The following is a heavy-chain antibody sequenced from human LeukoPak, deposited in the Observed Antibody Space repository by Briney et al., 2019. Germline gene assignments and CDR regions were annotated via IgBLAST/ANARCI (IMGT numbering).Heavy chain of an antibody. D-gene: IGHD3-10*01. J-gene: IGHJ6*02. CDR1: GYTFTSYD. Sequence: SVKVSCKASGYTFTSYDINWVRQAPGQGLEWMGGIIPIFGTANYAQKFQGRVTITADESTSTAYMELSSLRSEDTAVYYCAGGRGGSGSSFYYYYGVDVWGQGTTVTVSS. V-gene: IGHV1-69*13. CDR2: IIPIFGTA. CDR3: AGGRGGSGSSFYYYYGVDV.